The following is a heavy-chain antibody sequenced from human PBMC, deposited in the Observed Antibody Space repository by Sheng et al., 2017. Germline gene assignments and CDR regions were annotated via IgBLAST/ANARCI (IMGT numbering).Heavy chain of an antibody. CDR1: GFTFTSSA. D-gene: IGHD1-26*01. J-gene: IGHJ5*02. CDR3: AAAAPNTGIVGAFSFDP. V-gene: IGHV1-58*01. CDR2: IVVGSGNT. Sequence: GPEVKKPGTSVKVSCKASGFTFTSSAVQWVRQARGQRLEWIGWIVVGSGNTNYAQKFQERVTITRDMSTSTAYMELSSLRSEDTAVYYCAAAAPNTGIVGAFSFDPWGQGTLVTVSS.